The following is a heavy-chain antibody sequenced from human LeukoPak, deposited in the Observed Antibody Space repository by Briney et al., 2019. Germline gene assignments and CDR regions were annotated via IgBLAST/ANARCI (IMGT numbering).Heavy chain of an antibody. CDR2: IYYSGST. D-gene: IGHD2-15*01. CDR3: ASGLLYGGLDY. CDR1: GGSTSSYY. V-gene: IGHV4-59*01. J-gene: IGHJ4*02. Sequence: SETLSLTCTVSGGSTSSYYWNWIRQPPGKGLEWIGYIYYSGSTNYNPSLKSRVTISVDTSKNQFSLKLSSVTAADTAVYYCASGLLYGGLDYWGQGTLVTVSS.